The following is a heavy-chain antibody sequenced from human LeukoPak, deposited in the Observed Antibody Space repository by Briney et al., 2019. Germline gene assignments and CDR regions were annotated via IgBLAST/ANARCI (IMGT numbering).Heavy chain of an antibody. CDR1: GVSFSGYY. Sequence: SETLSLTCAVYGVSFSGYYWSWIRQPPGKGLEWIGEINHSRSTNYNPSLKSRVTISEDTSKNQFSLKLSSVTAADTAVYYCARVRSAFDIWGQGTMVTVSS. J-gene: IGHJ3*02. CDR3: ARVRSAFDI. D-gene: IGHD3-3*01. CDR2: INHSRST. V-gene: IGHV4-34*01.